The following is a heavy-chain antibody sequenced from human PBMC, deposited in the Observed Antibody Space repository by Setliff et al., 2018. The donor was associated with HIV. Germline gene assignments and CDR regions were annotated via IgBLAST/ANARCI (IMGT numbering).Heavy chain of an antibody. CDR3: ARATFGSTSSGINYYMDV. D-gene: IGHD3-10*01. Sequence: ASVKVSCKASGYAFNSYTLNWVRQATGRGLEWMGWINPNSDNTAYAQKFQGRLTMTRNTSTGTVYMELSSLRSADTALYFCARATFGSTSSGINYYMDVWGKGTTVT. CDR2: INPNSDNT. J-gene: IGHJ6*03. CDR1: GYAFNSYT. V-gene: IGHV1-8*01.